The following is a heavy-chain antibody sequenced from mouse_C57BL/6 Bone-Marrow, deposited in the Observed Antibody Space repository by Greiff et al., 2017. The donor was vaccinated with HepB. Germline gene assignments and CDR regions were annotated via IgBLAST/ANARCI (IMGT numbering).Heavy chain of an antibody. D-gene: IGHD1-2*01. Sequence: EVQVVESGGGLVKPGGSLKLSCAASGFTFSDYGMHWVRQAPEKGLEWVAYISGGSSTIYYADTVKGRFTISRDNAKNTLFLQMTSLRSEDTAMYYCARLRRRAWFAYWGQGTLVTVSA. V-gene: IGHV5-17*01. CDR3: ARLRRRAWFAY. CDR1: GFTFSDYG. CDR2: ISGGSSTI. J-gene: IGHJ3*01.